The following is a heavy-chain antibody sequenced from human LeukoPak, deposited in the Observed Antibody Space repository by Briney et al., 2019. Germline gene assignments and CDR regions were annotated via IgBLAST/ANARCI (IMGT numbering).Heavy chain of an antibody. Sequence: PSETLSLTCAVSGGSISSGGYSWSGIRQPPGKGLEWIGYIYHSGSTYYNPSLKSRVTISVDRSKNQFSLKLSSVTAADTAVYYCARVLRDYDSSGYFDYWGQGTLVTVSS. J-gene: IGHJ4*02. CDR2: IYHSGST. CDR1: GGSISSGGYS. CDR3: ARVLRDYDSSGYFDY. D-gene: IGHD3-22*01. V-gene: IGHV4-30-2*01.